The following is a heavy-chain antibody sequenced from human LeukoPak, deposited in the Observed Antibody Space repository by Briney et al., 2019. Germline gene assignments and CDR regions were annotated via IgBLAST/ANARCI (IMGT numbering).Heavy chain of an antibody. J-gene: IGHJ6*03. D-gene: IGHD3-10*01. CDR2: INPNSGGT. V-gene: IGHV1-2*02. Sequence: ASVKVSCKASGYTFTVYYMHWVRQAPGQGLEWMGWINPNSGGTNYAQKFQGRVTMTRDTSISTAYMELSRLRSDDTAVYYCARDWYGPEVYYMDVWGKGTTVTISS. CDR1: GYTFTVYY. CDR3: ARDWYGPEVYYMDV.